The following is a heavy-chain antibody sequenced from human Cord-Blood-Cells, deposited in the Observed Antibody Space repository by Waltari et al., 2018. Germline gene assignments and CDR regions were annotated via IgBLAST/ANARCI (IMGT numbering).Heavy chain of an antibody. V-gene: IGHV1-3*01. CDR1: GYTFTSHA. J-gene: IGHJ3*02. Sequence: QVQLVQSGAEVKKPGASVKVSCKASGYTFTSHAMHWVRQAPGQRLEWMGWINAGNGNTKYSQKFQGRVTITRDTSASTAYMELSSLRSEDTAVYYCASSLSVGPDAFDIWGQGTMVTVSS. D-gene: IGHD1-26*01. CDR2: INAGNGNT. CDR3: ASSLSVGPDAFDI.